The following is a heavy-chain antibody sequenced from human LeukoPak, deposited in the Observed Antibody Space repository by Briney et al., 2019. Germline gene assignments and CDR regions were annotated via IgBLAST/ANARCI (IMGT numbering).Heavy chain of an antibody. D-gene: IGHD6-13*01. V-gene: IGHV3-21*04. CDR3: ARGPRYSFY. J-gene: IGHJ4*02. Sequence: PGGSLRLSCTASGFTYSSYSLSWVHQAPGKGLEWVSSVSTGSNYIYYADSVKGRFTISRDQANNTLYLQMNTLRDEDTAVYYCARGPRYSFYWGQGTLVSVSS. CDR1: GFTYSSYS. CDR2: VSTGSNYI.